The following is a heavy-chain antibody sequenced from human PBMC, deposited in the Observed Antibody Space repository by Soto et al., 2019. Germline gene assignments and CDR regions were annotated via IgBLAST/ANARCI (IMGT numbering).Heavy chain of an antibody. CDR2: INHSGST. CDR1: GGSFSGYY. CDR3: ARDRVNHDAFDI. J-gene: IGHJ3*02. V-gene: IGHV4-34*01. Sequence: PSETLALTCAVYGGSFSGYYWSWIRQPPGKGLEWIGEINHSGSTNYNPSLKSRVTISVDTSKNQFSLKLSSVTAADTAVNYCARDRVNHDAFDIWGQGTMVTVSS.